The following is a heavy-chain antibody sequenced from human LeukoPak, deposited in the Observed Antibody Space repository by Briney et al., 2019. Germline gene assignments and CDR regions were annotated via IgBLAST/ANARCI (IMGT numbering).Heavy chain of an antibody. D-gene: IGHD6-6*01. J-gene: IGHJ5*02. CDR1: GFTFTSYW. Sequence: GESLQISCQRSGFTFTSYWIGWVRQMPGKGLQWMGIIYPGDSDTTYSLSFQGQVTISADKSISTAYLQWSSLKASDTAIYYCARLIVGSSSTGWFDPWGQGTLVTVSS. CDR2: IYPGDSDT. CDR3: ARLIVGSSSTGWFDP. V-gene: IGHV5-51*01.